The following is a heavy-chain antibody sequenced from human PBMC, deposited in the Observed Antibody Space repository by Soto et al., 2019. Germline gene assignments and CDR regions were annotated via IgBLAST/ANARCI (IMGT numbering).Heavy chain of an antibody. Sequence: SVKVSCKASGYTFTSYGISWVRQAPGQGLEWMGRIIPILGIANYAQKFQGRVTITADKSTSTAYMELSSLRSEDTAVYYCARGGYCSGGSCYRITPGEYFQHWGQGTLVTVSS. D-gene: IGHD2-15*01. J-gene: IGHJ1*01. CDR3: ARGGYCSGGSCYRITPGEYFQH. CDR2: IIPILGIA. V-gene: IGHV1-69*04. CDR1: GYTFTSYG.